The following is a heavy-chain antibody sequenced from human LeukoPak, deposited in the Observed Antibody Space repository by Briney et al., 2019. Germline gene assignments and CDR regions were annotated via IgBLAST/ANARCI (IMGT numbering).Heavy chain of an antibody. CDR2: ISNDGSRT. CDR3: AEGGIYGDSGDY. Sequence: GGSLRLSCAASGFTFSHFWMHWVRQVPGKGLVWVSRISNDGSRTAYADSVKGRFAISRDNAKNTVYVQMNSLRAEDTAIYYCAEGGIYGDSGDYWGQGTLATVSS. J-gene: IGHJ4*02. CDR1: GFTFSHFW. D-gene: IGHD4-17*01. V-gene: IGHV3-74*01.